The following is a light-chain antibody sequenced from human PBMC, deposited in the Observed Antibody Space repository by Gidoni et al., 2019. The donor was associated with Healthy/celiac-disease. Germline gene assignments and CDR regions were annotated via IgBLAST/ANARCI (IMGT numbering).Light chain of an antibody. J-gene: IGKJ2*01. CDR2: GAS. CDR1: QSVSSSY. Sequence: EIVLTQSPGTLSLSPGERATLSCRASQSVSSSYLAWYQQKPGQAPRLLIYGASSRATGIPDFTLTISRLEPEDFAVYYCQQYGSSPLMYTFXQXTKLEIK. CDR3: QQYGSSPLMYT. V-gene: IGKV3-20*01.